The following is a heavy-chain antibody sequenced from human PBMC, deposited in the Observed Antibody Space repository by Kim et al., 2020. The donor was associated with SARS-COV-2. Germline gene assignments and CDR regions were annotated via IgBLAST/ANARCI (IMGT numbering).Heavy chain of an antibody. V-gene: IGHV4-59*01. CDR3: ARGGGWLTDD. CDR1: SASINNYY. D-gene: IGHD5-12*01. CDR2: VHSSGTS. Sequence: SETLSLTCTISSASINNYYYNWIRQSPGKGLEWIGFVHSSGTSNYNPSLKSRVTMSLDASKSQFSLKLASVIAADTAMYYCARGGGWLTDDWGQGTLVTVSS. J-gene: IGHJ4*02.